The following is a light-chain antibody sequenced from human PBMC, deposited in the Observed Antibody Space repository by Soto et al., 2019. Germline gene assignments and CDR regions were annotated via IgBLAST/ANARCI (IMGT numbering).Light chain of an antibody. V-gene: IGKV3-20*01. Sequence: EIVLTQSPGTLSLSPGERATLSCRASQSVDSSYLAWYQQKPGQAPRLLIFGASRRAVGIPDRFSGSGSGTDFTLTISRLEPEDFAVFYCQQYDSSPQTFGQGTKVEIK. CDR2: GAS. CDR3: QQYDSSPQT. CDR1: QSVDSSY. J-gene: IGKJ1*01.